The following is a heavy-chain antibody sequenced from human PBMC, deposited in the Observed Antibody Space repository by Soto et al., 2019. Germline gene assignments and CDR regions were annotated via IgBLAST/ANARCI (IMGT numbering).Heavy chain of an antibody. CDR1: GYTFTSYD. CDR3: ARGPPGIAAAGTFWFDP. CDR2: MNPNSGNT. J-gene: IGHJ5*02. D-gene: IGHD6-13*01. V-gene: IGHV1-8*01. Sequence: RASVKVSCKASGYTFTSYDINWVRQATGQGLEWMGWMNPNSGNTGYAQKFQGRVTMTRNTSISTAYMELSSLRSEDTAVYYCARGPPGIAAAGTFWFDPWGQGTLVTVSS.